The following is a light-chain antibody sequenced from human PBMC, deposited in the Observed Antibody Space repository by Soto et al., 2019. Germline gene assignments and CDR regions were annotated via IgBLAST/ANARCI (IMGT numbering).Light chain of an antibody. V-gene: IGKV3-20*01. CDR1: QSVSSTY. CDR2: AAS. Sequence: EIVLTQSPGTLSLSPGERATLSCRASQSVSSTYLAWYQQKPGQAPRLLMYAASSRATALPDRFSGSGSGTDFTLTINRLEPEDFAIYYCHQYGTSPWTFGQGTKVDIK. J-gene: IGKJ1*01. CDR3: HQYGTSPWT.